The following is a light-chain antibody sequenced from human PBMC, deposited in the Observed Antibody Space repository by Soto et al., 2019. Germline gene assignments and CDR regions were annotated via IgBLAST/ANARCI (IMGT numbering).Light chain of an antibody. J-gene: IGKJ4*01. V-gene: IGKV3-11*01. Sequence: EIVLTQSPATLSLSPGERATLSCRASQSVSSYLAWYQQKPGQAPRLLIYDASNRATGIPARFSGSGSGTDFTLNISSLEAEDFAVYYCQQRSNWLTFGGGTKVEIK. CDR1: QSVSSY. CDR3: QQRSNWLT. CDR2: DAS.